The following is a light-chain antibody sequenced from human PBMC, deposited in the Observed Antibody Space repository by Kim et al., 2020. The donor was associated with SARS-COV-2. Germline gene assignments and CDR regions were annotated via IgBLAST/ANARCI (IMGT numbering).Light chain of an antibody. J-gene: IGKJ2*01. V-gene: IGKV3-11*01. Sequence: LSPGARATRSCRASQSVSSYLAWYQQKPGQAPRLLIYDASNRATGIPARFSGSGSGTDFTLTISSLEPEDFAVYYCQQRSNWPPYTFGQGTKLEI. CDR2: DAS. CDR3: QQRSNWPPYT. CDR1: QSVSSY.